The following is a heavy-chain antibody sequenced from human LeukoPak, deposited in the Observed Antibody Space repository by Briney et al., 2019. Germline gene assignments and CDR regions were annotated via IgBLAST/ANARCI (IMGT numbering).Heavy chain of an antibody. CDR2: IHRSGSP. Sequence: SETLSLTCTVSLDSTTSNFWSWVRQPPGKGLEWIGEIHRSGSPNYNPSLQSRVTISIDRSRNQIVLELSSVTAAETAVYYCAREILGGFNPGAYWGQGTLVTVSS. V-gene: IGHV4-4*02. J-gene: IGHJ4*02. CDR3: AREILGGFNPGAY. D-gene: IGHD1-14*01. CDR1: LDSTTSNF.